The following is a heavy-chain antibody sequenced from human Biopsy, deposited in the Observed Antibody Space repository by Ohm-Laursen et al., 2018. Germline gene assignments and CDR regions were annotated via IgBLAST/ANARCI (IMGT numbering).Heavy chain of an antibody. J-gene: IGHJ2*01. V-gene: IGHV3-33*03. CDR3: AKDRRTMRVWYFDL. Sequence: SLRLSCAATGFTFNNYGMQWVRQAPGKGLEWVALIWYDGSDQYYADSVKGRFTISRDNSKNTLYLQLNSLRVEDTALYYCAKDRRTMRVWYFDLWGRGTLVTVSS. CDR1: GFTFNNYG. CDR2: IWYDGSDQ. D-gene: IGHD4/OR15-4a*01.